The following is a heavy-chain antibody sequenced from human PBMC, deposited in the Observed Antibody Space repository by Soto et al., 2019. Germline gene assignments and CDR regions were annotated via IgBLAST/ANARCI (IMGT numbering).Heavy chain of an antibody. CDR1: GFTFSSYA. V-gene: IGHV3-30-3*01. CDR2: ISYDGSNK. Sequence: GGSLRLSCAASGFTFSSYAMHWVRQAPGKGLEWVAVISYDGSNKYYADSVKGRFTISRDNSKNTLYLQMNSLRAEDTAVYYCERDNTVYYDSSAYFDAFDPWGQGTMVTVSS. J-gene: IGHJ3*01. D-gene: IGHD3-22*01. CDR3: ERDNTVYYDSSAYFDAFDP.